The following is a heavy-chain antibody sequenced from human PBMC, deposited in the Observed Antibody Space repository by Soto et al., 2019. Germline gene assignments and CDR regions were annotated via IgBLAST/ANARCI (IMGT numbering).Heavy chain of an antibody. D-gene: IGHD6-13*01. Sequence: SETLSLTCTVSGGSISSYYWSWIRQPPGKGLEWIGYIYYSGSTNYNPSLKSRVTISVDTSKNQLSLKLTSVTAADTAVYYCARDLREYQQVYMDVWGKGTTVTVS. CDR2: IYYSGST. V-gene: IGHV4-59*01. J-gene: IGHJ6*03. CDR3: ARDLREYQQVYMDV. CDR1: GGSISSYY.